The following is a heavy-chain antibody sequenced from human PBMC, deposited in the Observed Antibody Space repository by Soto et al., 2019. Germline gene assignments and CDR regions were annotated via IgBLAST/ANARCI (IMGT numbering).Heavy chain of an antibody. J-gene: IGHJ4*02. CDR1: GFTFSSYA. CDR2: ISGSGGST. D-gene: IGHD6-19*01. V-gene: IGHV3-23*01. Sequence: PGGSLRLSCAASGFTFSSYAMSWVRQAPGKGLEWVSAISGSGGSTYYADSVKGRFTISRDKSKNTLYLQMNSLRAEDTAVYYCAKDTYSSGWYYFAYWGQGTLVTVSS. CDR3: AKDTYSSGWYYFAY.